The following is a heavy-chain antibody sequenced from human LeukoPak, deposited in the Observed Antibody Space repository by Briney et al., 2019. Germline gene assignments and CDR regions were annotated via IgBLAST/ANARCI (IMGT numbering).Heavy chain of an antibody. CDR2: ISSSGSTI. D-gene: IGHD3-10*01. J-gene: IGHJ4*02. Sequence: GGSLRLSCAASGFTFSSYEMNWVRQAPGKGLEWVSYISSSGSTIYYADSVKGRSTISRDNAKNSLYLQMNSLRAEDTAVYYCARDLHGSADYWGQGTLVTVSS. CDR1: GFTFSSYE. CDR3: ARDLHGSADY. V-gene: IGHV3-48*03.